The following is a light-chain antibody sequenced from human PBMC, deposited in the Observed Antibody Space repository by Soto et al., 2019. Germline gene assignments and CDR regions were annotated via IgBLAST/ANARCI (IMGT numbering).Light chain of an antibody. CDR3: QKYNSAPQDT. CDR2: AAS. CDR1: QGISNY. Sequence: DIQMTQSPSSLSASVGDRVTITCRASQGISNYLAWYQQKPGKVPKLLIYAASTLQSGVPSRFSGSGSGTDFNLTISSLQPEDVATYYCQKYNSAPQDTFGGGTKVEIK. J-gene: IGKJ4*01. V-gene: IGKV1-27*01.